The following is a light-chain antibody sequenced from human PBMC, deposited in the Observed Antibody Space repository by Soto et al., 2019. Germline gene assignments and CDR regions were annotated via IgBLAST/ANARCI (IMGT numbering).Light chain of an antibody. CDR1: SSDVGSYNL. CDR3: CSYSCSSTVV. V-gene: IGLV2-23*01. J-gene: IGLJ2*01. CDR2: EDS. Sequence: QSALTQPASVSGSPGQSITISCTGTSSDVGSYNLVSWYQQYPGKVPKLMIYEDSKRPAGVSHRFSRSKSGNTASQTISVLQAEDEAAYFCCSYSCSSTVVFCGGTELTVL.